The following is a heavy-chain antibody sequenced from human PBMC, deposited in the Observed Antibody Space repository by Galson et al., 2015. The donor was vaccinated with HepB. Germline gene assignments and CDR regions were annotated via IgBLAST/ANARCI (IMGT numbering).Heavy chain of an antibody. J-gene: IGHJ3*02. CDR1: GDSLNNHY. D-gene: IGHD3-16*01. Sequence: SLTCSVSGDSLNNHYWAWIRQPPGRGLAWIGYVHYMGNTNYNPSLKNRVTMSVDTSKNQFSLRLNSVTAADAAVYYCARRPVGVGAFDIWGQGTVVTVSS. CDR3: ARRPVGVGAFDI. V-gene: IGHV4-59*11. CDR2: VHYMGNT.